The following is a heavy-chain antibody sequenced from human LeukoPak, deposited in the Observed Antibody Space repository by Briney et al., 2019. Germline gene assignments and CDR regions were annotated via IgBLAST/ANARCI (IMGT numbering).Heavy chain of an antibody. CDR1: GFTFRTYD. CDR2: IGTAGDT. Sequence: GGSLRLPCAASGFTFRTYDFHWVRQVKGIGLEWVSGIGTAGDTYYAASVKGRFTISRENAKNSLYLQMNSLRAGDTALYYCVRVASLDYHGMDVWGQGTTVTVSS. CDR3: VRVASLDYHGMDV. J-gene: IGHJ6*02. V-gene: IGHV3-13*01. D-gene: IGHD2-15*01.